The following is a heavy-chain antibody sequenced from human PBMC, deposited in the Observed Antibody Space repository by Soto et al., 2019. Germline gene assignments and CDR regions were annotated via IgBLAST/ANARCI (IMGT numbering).Heavy chain of an antibody. Sequence: ASVKVSCKASGGTFSSYAISWVRQAPGQGLEWMGGIIPIFGTANYAQKFQGRVTITADESTSTAYMELSSLRSEDTAVYYCAVKEWLLSGFDYYYYGMDVWGQGTTVTVSS. J-gene: IGHJ6*02. CDR3: AVKEWLLSGFDYYYYGMDV. D-gene: IGHD3-3*01. CDR1: GGTFSSYA. V-gene: IGHV1-69*13. CDR2: IIPIFGTA.